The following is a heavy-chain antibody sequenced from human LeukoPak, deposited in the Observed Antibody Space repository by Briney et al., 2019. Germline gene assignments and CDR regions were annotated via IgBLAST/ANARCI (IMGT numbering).Heavy chain of an antibody. CDR1: GGSFSGYY. CDR3: ARRSSHFDY. Sequence: SETLSLNCAVYGGSFSGYYWSWIRQPPGKGLEWIGEINHSGSTNYNPSLKSRVTISVDTSKNQFSLKLSSVTAADTAVYYCARRSSHFDYWGQGTLVTVSS. V-gene: IGHV4-34*01. CDR2: INHSGST. J-gene: IGHJ4*02.